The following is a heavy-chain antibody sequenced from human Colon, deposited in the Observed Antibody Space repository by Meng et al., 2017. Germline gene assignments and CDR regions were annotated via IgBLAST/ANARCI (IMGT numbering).Heavy chain of an antibody. V-gene: IGHV3-23*01. CDR3: ATEEDSGSYGFDS. CDR1: GFTFSRYA. J-gene: IGHJ4*02. CDR2: ISGIGATR. D-gene: IGHD1-26*01. Sequence: EVQLLESGGGLVQPGGSRSLSCAASGFTFSRYAMSGVRQAPGKGLGWVSAISGIGATRNYADSAKGRFTISRDNSKNTLYLQMNSLRAEDTAVYYCATEEDSGSYGFDSWGQGTLVTVSS.